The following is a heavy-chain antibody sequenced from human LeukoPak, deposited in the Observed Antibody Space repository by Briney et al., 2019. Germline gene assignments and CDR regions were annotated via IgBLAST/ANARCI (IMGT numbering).Heavy chain of an antibody. CDR3: ARDGSDYDLDY. D-gene: IGHD4-17*01. V-gene: IGHV3-33*08. J-gene: IGHJ4*02. CDR1: GFTFSSYS. CDR2: IWHDGSNQ. Sequence: GGSLRLSCAASGFTFSSYSMNWVRQAPGKGLEWLAVIWHDGSNQYYADSVKGRFTISRDNSKNTLYLQMNSLRAEDTAVYYCARDGSDYDLDYWGQGTLVTVSS.